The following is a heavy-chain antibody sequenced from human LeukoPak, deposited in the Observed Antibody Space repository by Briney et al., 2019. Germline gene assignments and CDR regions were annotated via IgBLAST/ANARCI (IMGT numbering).Heavy chain of an antibody. J-gene: IGHJ4*02. Sequence: ASVKVSCKASGYTFTGYYMHWVRQAPGQGLEWMGWINPNSGGTNYAQKFQGRVTMTRDTSISTAYMELSRLRSDDTAVYYCARDSGWYWTDYGGNWKGLGYWGQGTLVTVSS. CDR3: ARDSGWYWTDYGGNWKGLGY. CDR2: INPNSGGT. CDR1: GYTFTGYY. V-gene: IGHV1-2*02. D-gene: IGHD4-23*01.